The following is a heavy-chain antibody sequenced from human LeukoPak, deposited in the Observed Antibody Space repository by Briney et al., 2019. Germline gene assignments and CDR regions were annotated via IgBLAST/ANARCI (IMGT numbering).Heavy chain of an antibody. Sequence: GGSLRLSCAASGFTVSSNYMSWVRQAPGKGLEWVSVIYSGGSTYYADSVKGRFTISRDNSKSTLYLQMNSLRAEDTAVYYCARFGRETSGVGRLAGSYHYFDYWGQGTLVTVSS. V-gene: IGHV3-66*02. CDR2: IYSGGST. D-gene: IGHD1-26*01. J-gene: IGHJ4*02. CDR1: GFTVSSNY. CDR3: ARFGRETSGVGRLAGSYHYFDY.